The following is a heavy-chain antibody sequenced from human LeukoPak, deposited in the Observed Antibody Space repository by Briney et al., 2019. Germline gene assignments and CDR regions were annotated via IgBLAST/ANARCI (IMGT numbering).Heavy chain of an antibody. Sequence: GGSLRLSCAASGFAFSTYYIHWVRKAPGKGVEWVADVSSDGRQKHYADSVKGRFTISRDNSQSTLFLHMNGLRDEDTAVYYCTRGPSSGFFDYWGEGTLVSVCS. J-gene: IGHJ4*02. V-gene: IGHV3-30*04. CDR1: GFAFSTYY. CDR3: TRGPSSGFFDY. D-gene: IGHD6-25*01. CDR2: VSSDGRQK.